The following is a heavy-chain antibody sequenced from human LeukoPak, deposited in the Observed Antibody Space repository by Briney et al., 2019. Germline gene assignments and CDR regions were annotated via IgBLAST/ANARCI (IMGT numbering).Heavy chain of an antibody. CDR2: IYSGGST. CDR3: ARRSDYYDFDY. V-gene: IGHV3-53*01. Sequence: PGGSLRLSCAASGFTVSSNYMSWVRQAPGKGLEWVSVIYSGGSTYYADSVKGRFTISRDNSKNTLYLQMNSLRAEDTAVYYCARRSDYYDFDYWGQGTLATVSS. CDR1: GFTVSSNY. D-gene: IGHD3-22*01. J-gene: IGHJ4*02.